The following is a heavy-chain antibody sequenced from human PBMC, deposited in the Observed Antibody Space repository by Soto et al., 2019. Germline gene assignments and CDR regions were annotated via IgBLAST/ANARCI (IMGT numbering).Heavy chain of an antibody. CDR2: IIPIFGTA. CDR1: GGTFSSYA. J-gene: IGHJ4*02. V-gene: IGHV1-69*01. Sequence: QVQLVQSGAEVKKPGSSVKVSCKASGGTFSSYAISWVRQAPGQGLEWMGGIIPIFGTANYAQKFQGRVTITADESTSTAYMELSSLRSEDMAVYYCARGPTPPYCSGGSCYSRFDYWGQGTLVTVSS. CDR3: ARGPTPPYCSGGSCYSRFDY. D-gene: IGHD2-15*01.